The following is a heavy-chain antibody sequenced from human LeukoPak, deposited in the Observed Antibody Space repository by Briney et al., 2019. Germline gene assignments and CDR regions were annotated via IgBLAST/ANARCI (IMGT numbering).Heavy chain of an antibody. Sequence: SETLSLTCTVSGGSVSNYYWNWIRQPPGKGLEWIGEINHSGSTNYNPSLKSRVTISVDTSKNQFSLKLSSVTAADTAVYYCARGLLGGDWFDPWGQGTLVTVSS. CDR1: GGSVSNYY. D-gene: IGHD3-10*01. J-gene: IGHJ5*02. CDR2: INHSGST. CDR3: ARGLLGGDWFDP. V-gene: IGHV4-34*01.